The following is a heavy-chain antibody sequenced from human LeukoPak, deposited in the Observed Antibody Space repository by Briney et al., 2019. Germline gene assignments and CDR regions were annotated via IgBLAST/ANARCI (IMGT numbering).Heavy chain of an antibody. CDR1: GFAFSSSS. J-gene: IGHJ4*02. Sequence: PGGSLRLSCAASGFAFSSSSMNWVRQAPGRGLEWISYIRHNSSTISYADSVKGRFTISRDNAKNSLYLQMNSLRAEDTAVYYCARDRGEYSYAYDYWGQGTLVTVSS. V-gene: IGHV3-48*01. CDR2: IRHNSSTI. CDR3: ARDRGEYSYAYDY. D-gene: IGHD5-18*01.